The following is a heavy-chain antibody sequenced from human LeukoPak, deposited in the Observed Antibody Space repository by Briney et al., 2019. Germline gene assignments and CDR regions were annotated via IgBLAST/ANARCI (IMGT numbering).Heavy chain of an antibody. CDR3: AREDSSGYSDY. J-gene: IGHJ4*02. CDR1: GYTFTGYY. Sequence: APVKVSCKASGYTFTGYYMHWVRQAPGQGLEWMGWINPNSGGTNYAQKFQGRVTMTGDTSISTAYMELSRLRSDDTAVYYCAREDSSGYSDYWGQGTLVTVSS. CDR2: INPNSGGT. V-gene: IGHV1-2*02. D-gene: IGHD3-22*01.